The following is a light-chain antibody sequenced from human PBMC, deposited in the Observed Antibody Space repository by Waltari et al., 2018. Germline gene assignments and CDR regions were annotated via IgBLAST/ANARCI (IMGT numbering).Light chain of an antibody. J-gene: IGKJ5*01. CDR2: DAS. CDR1: QDISNY. V-gene: IGKV1-33*01. Sequence: DIQMTQSPSSLPASVGDRVTITCQASQDISNYLNWYQQKPGKAPKLLIYDASTLETGVPSRFSGSGSGTDFTFTISSLQPEDIATYYCQQYDRLPPITFGQGTRLEI. CDR3: QQYDRLPPIT.